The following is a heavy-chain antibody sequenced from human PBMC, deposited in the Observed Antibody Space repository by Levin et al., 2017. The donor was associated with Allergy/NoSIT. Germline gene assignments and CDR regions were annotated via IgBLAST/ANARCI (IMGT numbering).Heavy chain of an antibody. V-gene: IGHV3-30*04. CDR1: GFTFSSYA. J-gene: IGHJ5*02. CDR2: ISYDGSNK. CDR3: ARGLPFDP. Sequence: GGSLRLSCAASGFTFSSYAMHWVRQAPGKGLEWVAVISYDGSNKYYADSVKGRFTISRDNSKNTLYLQMNSLRAEDTAVYYCARGLPFDPWGQGTLVTVSS.